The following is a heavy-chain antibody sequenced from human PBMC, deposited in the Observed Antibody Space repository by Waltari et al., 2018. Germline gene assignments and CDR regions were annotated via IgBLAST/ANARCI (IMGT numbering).Heavy chain of an antibody. CDR3: VRATTMINVNKNFNC. V-gene: IGHV3-64D*06. J-gene: IGHJ4*02. D-gene: IGHD4-17*01. CDR2: IRADGGST. Sequence: EVQLVESGGDLVQPGGSLRLSCSASGFTFSEYTMHWVRQAPGKGREYVSLIRADGGSTYYADSVKGRFTISRDNFKNALFRQMTSLRAEDTAVYYCVRATTMINVNKNFNCWGQGTLVTVSS. CDR1: GFTFSEYT.